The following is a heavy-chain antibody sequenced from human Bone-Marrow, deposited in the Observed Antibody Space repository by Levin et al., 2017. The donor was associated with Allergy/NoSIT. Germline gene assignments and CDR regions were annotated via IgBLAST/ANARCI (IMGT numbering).Heavy chain of an antibody. V-gene: IGHV1-2*02. D-gene: IGHD5-12*01. Sequence: ASVKVSCKASGYTFTGYYMHWVRQAPGQGLEWMGWINPNSGGTNYAQNFQGRVTMTRDTSISTAYMELSRLTSDDTAVYYCARYSGYDPTDYWGQGTLVTVSS. CDR1: GYTFTGYY. CDR2: INPNSGGT. J-gene: IGHJ4*02. CDR3: ARYSGYDPTDY.